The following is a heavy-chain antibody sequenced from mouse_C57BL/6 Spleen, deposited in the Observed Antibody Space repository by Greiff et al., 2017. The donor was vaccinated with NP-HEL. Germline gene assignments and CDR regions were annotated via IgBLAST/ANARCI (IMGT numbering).Heavy chain of an antibody. D-gene: IGHD2-5*01. CDR1: GFNIKDDY. V-gene: IGHV14-4*01. CDR2: IDPENGDT. CDR3: TFSSNYGYYYAMDY. Sequence: VQLQQSGAELVRPGASVKLSCTASGFNIKDDYMHWVKQRPEQGLEWIGWIDPENGDTEYASKFQGKATITADTSSKTAYLQLSSLTSEDTAVYYCTFSSNYGYYYAMDYWGQGTSVTVSS. J-gene: IGHJ4*01.